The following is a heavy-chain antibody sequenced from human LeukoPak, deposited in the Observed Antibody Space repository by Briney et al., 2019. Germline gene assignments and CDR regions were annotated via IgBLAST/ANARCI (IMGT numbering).Heavy chain of an antibody. J-gene: IGHJ4*02. CDR3: AKDGGPYYDILTGYFDY. D-gene: IGHD3-9*01. CDR2: ISSSGSTI. Sequence: GGSLRLSCAASGFTFSSYEMNWVRQAPGKGLEWVSYISSSGSTIYYADSVRGRFTISRDNSKNTLYLQMNSLRAEDTAVYYCAKDGGPYYDILTGYFDYWGQGTLVTVSS. V-gene: IGHV3-48*03. CDR1: GFTFSSYE.